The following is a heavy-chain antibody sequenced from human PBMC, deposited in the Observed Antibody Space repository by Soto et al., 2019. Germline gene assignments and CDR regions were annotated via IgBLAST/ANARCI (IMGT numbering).Heavy chain of an antibody. J-gene: IGHJ6*02. CDR3: ARGTFLPTVTTDLDYYYGMDV. D-gene: IGHD4-17*01. CDR2: IWYDGSNK. Sequence: GGSLRLSCAASGFTFSSYGMHWVRQAPGKGLEWVAVIWYDGSNKYYADSVKGRFTISRDNSKNTLYLQMNSLRAEDTAVYYCARGTFLPTVTTDLDYYYGMDVWGQGTTVTVSS. CDR1: GFTFSSYG. V-gene: IGHV3-33*01.